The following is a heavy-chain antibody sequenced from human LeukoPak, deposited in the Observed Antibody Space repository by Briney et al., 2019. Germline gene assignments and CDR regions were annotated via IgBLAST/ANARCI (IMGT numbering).Heavy chain of an antibody. V-gene: IGHV3-30*02. J-gene: IGHJ3*02. CDR3: ARAVADCDAFDI. D-gene: IGHD6-19*01. CDR2: IRYDGSNK. Sequence: GGSLRLSCAASGFTFSSYGMHWVRQAPGKGLEWVAFIRYDGSNKYYADSVKGRFTISRDNSKNTPYLQMNSLRAEDTAVYYCARAVADCDAFDIWGKGTMVTVSS. CDR1: GFTFSSYG.